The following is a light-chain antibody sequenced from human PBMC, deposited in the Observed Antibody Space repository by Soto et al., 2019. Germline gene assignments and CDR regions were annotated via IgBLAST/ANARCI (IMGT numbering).Light chain of an antibody. J-gene: IGLJ1*01. V-gene: IGLV2-14*01. Sequence: QSALTQPASVSGSPGQSITISCTGTSSDVGGYNYVSGYQQHPGKAPKLMIYDVSNRPSGVSNRFSGSKSGNTASLTISGLQAEDEADYYCSSYTSSSTLYVFGTGTKVTVL. CDR1: SSDVGGYNY. CDR2: DVS. CDR3: SSYTSSSTLYV.